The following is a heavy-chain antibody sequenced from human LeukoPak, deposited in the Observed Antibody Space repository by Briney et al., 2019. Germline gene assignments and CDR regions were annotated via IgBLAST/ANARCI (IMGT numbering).Heavy chain of an antibody. J-gene: IGHJ4*02. CDR2: IYYSGST. Sequence: SGTLSLTCTVSGGSISNSYWSWIRQPPGKGLEWIGHIYYSGSTYYNPSLKSRVTISVDTSKNQFSLKLSSVTAADTAVYYCARVPYSSGWYHFDYWGQGTLVTVSS. D-gene: IGHD6-19*01. V-gene: IGHV4-59*01. CDR1: GGSISNSY. CDR3: ARVPYSSGWYHFDY.